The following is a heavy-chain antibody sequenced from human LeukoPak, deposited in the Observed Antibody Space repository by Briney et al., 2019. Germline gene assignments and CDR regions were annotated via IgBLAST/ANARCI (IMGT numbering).Heavy chain of an antibody. CDR1: GGSISSNY. J-gene: IGHJ6*02. D-gene: IGHD1-14*01. CDR2: AYYSGST. CDR3: ARTTGFYFGVDV. Sequence: SETLSLTCTVSGGSISSNYWSWTRQPPGKGLEWIGYAYYSGSTNYNPSLKSRVTISVDRSKNQFSLKLSSVTAADTAIYYCARTTGFYFGVDVWGQGTTVTVSS. V-gene: IGHV4-59*01.